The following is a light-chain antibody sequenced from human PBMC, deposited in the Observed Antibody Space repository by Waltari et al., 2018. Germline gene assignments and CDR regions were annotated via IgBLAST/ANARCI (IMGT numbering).Light chain of an antibody. J-gene: IGLJ1*01. CDR1: HSNLGSSS. CDR3: AAWDESHYV. Sequence: QSVLTQPPSASGTPGQRLPSSRSVRHSNLGSSSLYWYQQLPGAAPHLLLYRNNQRPSGVPDRFSASKYGTSASLAISGLRSEDEAVYYCAAWDESHYVFGPGTKVTVL. V-gene: IGLV1-47*01. CDR2: RNN.